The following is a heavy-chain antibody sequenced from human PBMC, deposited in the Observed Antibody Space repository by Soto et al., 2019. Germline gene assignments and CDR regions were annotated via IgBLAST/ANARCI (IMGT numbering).Heavy chain of an antibody. Sequence: QVQLVESGGGVVQPGRSLRLSCAASGFTFSSYAMHWVRQAPGKGLEWVAVISYDGSNKYYADSVKGRFTISRDNSKNXLYXQMNSLRAEDTAVYYCARDRRKPSSWYPYYYGMDVWGQGTTVTVSS. CDR1: GFTFSSYA. CDR3: ARDRRKPSSWYPYYYGMDV. J-gene: IGHJ6*02. D-gene: IGHD6-13*01. CDR2: ISYDGSNK. V-gene: IGHV3-30-3*01.